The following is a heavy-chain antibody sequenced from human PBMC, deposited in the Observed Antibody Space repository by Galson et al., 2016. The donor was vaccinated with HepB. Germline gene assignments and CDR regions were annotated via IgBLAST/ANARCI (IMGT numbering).Heavy chain of an antibody. CDR1: GFTVSSNT. D-gene: IGHD5-12*01. V-gene: IGHV3-53*01. Sequence: SLRLSCAASGFTVSSNTLSWVRQAPGKGLEWVSLIHSAGGTYYADSVKGRFSISRDSSKSTVYLQMNSLRAEDTAIYYCATYDTVTGQFGPWGQGTPVTVAS. J-gene: IGHJ5*02. CDR3: ATYDTVTGQFGP. CDR2: IHSAGGT.